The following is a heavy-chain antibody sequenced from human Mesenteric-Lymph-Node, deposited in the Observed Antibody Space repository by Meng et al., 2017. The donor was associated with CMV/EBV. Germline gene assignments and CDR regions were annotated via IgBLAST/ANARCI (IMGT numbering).Heavy chain of an antibody. J-gene: IGHJ4*02. CDR3: ARDLSSSWLSDY. CDR1: GYTFTSYD. D-gene: IGHD6-13*01. CDR2: MNPNSGNT. Sequence: ASVKVSCKASGYTFTSYDINWVRQATGQGLEWMGWMNPNSGNTGYAQKFQGRVTMTRNTSISTAYMELSSLRSEDTAVYYCARDLSSSWLSDYWGQGTLVTVSS. V-gene: IGHV1-8*01.